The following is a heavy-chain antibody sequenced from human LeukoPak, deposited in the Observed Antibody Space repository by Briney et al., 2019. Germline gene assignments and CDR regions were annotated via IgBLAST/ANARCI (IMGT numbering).Heavy chain of an antibody. D-gene: IGHD4-17*01. V-gene: IGHV4-30-2*01. CDR2: IYHSGST. J-gene: IGHJ3*02. CDR1: GGSISSGGYY. Sequence: SQTLSLTCTVSGGSISSGGYYWSWIRQPPGKGLEWIGYIYHSGSTYYNPSLKSRVTISVDRSKNQFSLKLSSVTAADTAVYYCARASDYGDPRGAFDIWGQGTMVTVSS. CDR3: ARASDYGDPRGAFDI.